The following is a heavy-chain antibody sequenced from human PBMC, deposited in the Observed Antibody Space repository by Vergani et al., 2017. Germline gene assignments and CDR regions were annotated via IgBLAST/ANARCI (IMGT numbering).Heavy chain of an antibody. Sequence: QVQLVQSGAEVKKPGSSVKVSCKASGGTFSSYAISWVRQAPGQGLEWMGGIIPIFGTANYAQKFQGRVTITADESTSTAYMELSSLRSEDTAVYYCARGHYDFWSGYYISPRLWFDPWGQGTLVTVSS. D-gene: IGHD3-3*01. V-gene: IGHV1-69*01. CDR2: IIPIFGTA. CDR3: ARGHYDFWSGYYISPRLWFDP. J-gene: IGHJ5*02. CDR1: GGTFSSYA.